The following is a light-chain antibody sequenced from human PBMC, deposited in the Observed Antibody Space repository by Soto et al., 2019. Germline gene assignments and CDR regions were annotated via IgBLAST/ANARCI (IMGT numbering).Light chain of an antibody. CDR2: DAS. V-gene: IGKV1-39*01. CDR3: QQCYIIPWT. J-gene: IGKJ1*01. Sequence: DIQMTQSPSSLSASVGDRVTITCRASQTMNNYLNWYQQKPGKAPKLLIFDASRLQTGVPSRFSGSGSGTDFTLTISSLQPEDFATYYCQQCYIIPWTFGQGTKVDIK. CDR1: QTMNNY.